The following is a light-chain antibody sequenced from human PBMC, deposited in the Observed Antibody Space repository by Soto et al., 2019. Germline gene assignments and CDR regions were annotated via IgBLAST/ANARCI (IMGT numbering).Light chain of an antibody. J-gene: IGKJ4*01. Sequence: DIQMTQSPSSVSASVGDRVTITCRASQGITSWLAWYQQKPGRAPKLLIYAASSLQSGVPSRFSGSGSGRDFTLTISSRQPEDFATYFCQQTSRFPLTFGGGTKVELK. CDR3: QQTSRFPLT. CDR2: AAS. V-gene: IGKV1-12*01. CDR1: QGITSW.